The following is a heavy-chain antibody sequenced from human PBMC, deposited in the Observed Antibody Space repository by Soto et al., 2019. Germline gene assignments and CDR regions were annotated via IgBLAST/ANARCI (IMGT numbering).Heavy chain of an antibody. D-gene: IGHD2-21*02. J-gene: IGHJ4*02. V-gene: IGHV1-24*01. CDR2: FDPEDGET. Sequence: ASAKVSCKVSGYTLTELSMHWVRQAPGKGLEWMGGFDPEDGETIYAQKFQGRVTMTEDTSTDTAYMELSSVTAADTAVYYCARHVGGGNSDLGQGTLVTVSS. CDR1: GYTLTELS. CDR3: ARHVGGGNSD.